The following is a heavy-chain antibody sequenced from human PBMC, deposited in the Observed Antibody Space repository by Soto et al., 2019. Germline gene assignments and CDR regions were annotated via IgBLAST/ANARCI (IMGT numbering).Heavy chain of an antibody. V-gene: IGHV3-30-3*01. J-gene: IGHJ3*02. CDR2: ISYDGSNK. CDR3: ARGMYYYDSSGYWDAFDI. CDR1: GFTFSSYA. D-gene: IGHD3-22*01. Sequence: QVQLVESGGGVVQPGRSLRLSCEAPGFTFSSYAMHWVRQAPGKGLEGGAVISYDGSNKYYADSVKGRFTISRDNSKNTLYLQMNSLRAEDTAVYYCARGMYYYDSSGYWDAFDIWGQGTMVTVSS.